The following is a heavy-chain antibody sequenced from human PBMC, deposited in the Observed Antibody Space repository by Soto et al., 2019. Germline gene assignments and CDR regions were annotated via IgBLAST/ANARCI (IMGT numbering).Heavy chain of an antibody. J-gene: IGHJ4*02. D-gene: IGHD6-25*01. CDR3: AKFFVETGGSSGWPWTFHY. CDR1: GFTFSSYA. V-gene: IGHV3-23*01. CDR2: ISGSGGTT. Sequence: EVQLLESGGGLVQPGRSLRLSCAASGFTFSSYARSWVRQAPGKGLEWVSAISGSGGTTYYAASVKGRFTISRDNSKNTLFLQMSRLRPEDTAVYYCAKFFVETGGSSGWPWTFHYWGQGTLVTVSS.